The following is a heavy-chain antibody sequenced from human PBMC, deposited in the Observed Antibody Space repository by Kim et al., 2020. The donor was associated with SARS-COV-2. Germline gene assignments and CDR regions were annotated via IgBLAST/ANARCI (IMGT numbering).Heavy chain of an antibody. Sequence: GGSLRLSCAASGFTFSSYAVNWVRQAPGKGLEWVSGISGSGSSTYYADSVKGRFTISRDNSKNTLYLQMNSLRAEDTAVYYCAAKAGITMGRGVLDSWGQGTLVTVSS. D-gene: IGHD3-10*01. CDR1: GFTFSSYA. CDR3: AAKAGITMGRGVLDS. CDR2: ISGSGSST. V-gene: IGHV3-23*01. J-gene: IGHJ4*02.